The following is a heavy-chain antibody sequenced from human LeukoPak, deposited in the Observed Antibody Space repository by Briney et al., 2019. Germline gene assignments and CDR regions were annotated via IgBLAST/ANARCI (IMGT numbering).Heavy chain of an antibody. V-gene: IGHV1-8*01. CDR3: ARGGSGSYSQY. Sequence: GASVKVSCKASGYTFTTYDINWVRQASGQGLEWMGWMNPNSGNTVYAQKFQGRVTMTRNTSISTAYMELSGLRSEDTAVYYCARGGSGSYSQYWGQGTLVTVSS. CDR1: GYTFTTYD. D-gene: IGHD3-10*01. CDR2: MNPNSGNT. J-gene: IGHJ4*02.